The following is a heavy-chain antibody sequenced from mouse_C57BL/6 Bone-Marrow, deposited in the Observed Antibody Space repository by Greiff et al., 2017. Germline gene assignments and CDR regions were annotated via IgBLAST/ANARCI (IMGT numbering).Heavy chain of an antibody. CDR3: ARHEDGSSYNWYFDV. V-gene: IGHV5-6*01. J-gene: IGHJ1*03. Sequence: EVQLVESGGDLVKPGGSLKLSCAASGFTFSSYGMSWVRQTPDKRLEWVATISSGGSYTYYPDSVKGRFTISRDNAKNTLYLQMSSLKSEDTAMYYCARHEDGSSYNWYFDVWGTGTTVTVSS. CDR2: ISSGGSYT. D-gene: IGHD1-1*01. CDR1: GFTFSSYG.